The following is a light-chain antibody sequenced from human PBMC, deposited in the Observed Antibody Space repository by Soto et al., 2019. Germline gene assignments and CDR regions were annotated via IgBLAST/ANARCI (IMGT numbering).Light chain of an antibody. Sequence: EIVLTQSPATLSLSPGERATLSCRASQSVSSYLAWYQQKPGQAPRLLIYDASNRAIGIPARFSGSGSGTDFTLTISSLEPEDFAVYYCQQRSNWPPEVTFGPGTKVDIK. CDR2: DAS. CDR1: QSVSSY. CDR3: QQRSNWPPEVT. V-gene: IGKV3-11*01. J-gene: IGKJ3*01.